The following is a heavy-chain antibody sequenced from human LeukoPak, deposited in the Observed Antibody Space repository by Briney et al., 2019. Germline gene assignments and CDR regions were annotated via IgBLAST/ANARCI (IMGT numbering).Heavy chain of an antibody. CDR2: ISSSSSTI. J-gene: IGHJ4*02. Sequence: GGSLRLSCAASGFTFTSYAMSWVRQAPGKGLEWVSYISSSSSTIYYADSVKGRFTISRDNSKNTLYLQMNSLRAEDTAVYYCAKDIVVVPAAGRAEVYWGQGTLVTVSS. CDR1: GFTFTSYA. CDR3: AKDIVVVPAAGRAEVY. D-gene: IGHD2-2*01. V-gene: IGHV3-23*01.